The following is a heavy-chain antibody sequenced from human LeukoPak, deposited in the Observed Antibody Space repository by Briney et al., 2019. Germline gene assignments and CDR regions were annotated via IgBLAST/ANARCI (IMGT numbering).Heavy chain of an antibody. J-gene: IGHJ3*01. V-gene: IGHV3-23*01. CDR3: AKNHVNSVLRVFVV. D-gene: IGHD1-14*01. Sequence: GGSLRLSCAASGFIFNNYAMTWVRQTPGKGLEWVSTITGTGGHTYYADFAEGRFTISRDNSKSTLYLQLNSLRADDTALYYWAKNHVNSVLRVFVVWGKGPMFTVST. CDR1: GFIFNNYA. CDR2: ITGTGGHT.